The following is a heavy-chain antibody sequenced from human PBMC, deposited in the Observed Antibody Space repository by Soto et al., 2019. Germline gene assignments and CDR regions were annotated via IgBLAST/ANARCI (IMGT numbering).Heavy chain of an antibody. J-gene: IGHJ4*02. CDR2: ISGSGGST. CDR3: AKARDGLYFFDY. CDR1: GFTFITYA. V-gene: IGHV3-23*01. Sequence: EVQLLESGGGLVQPGGSLRLSCAASGFTFITYAMSWVRQAPGKGLEWVSAISGSGGSTYYADSVKGRFTISRDNSKNTLYLQMNSLRAEDTAVYYCAKARDGLYFFDYWGQGTLVTVSS. D-gene: IGHD2-15*01.